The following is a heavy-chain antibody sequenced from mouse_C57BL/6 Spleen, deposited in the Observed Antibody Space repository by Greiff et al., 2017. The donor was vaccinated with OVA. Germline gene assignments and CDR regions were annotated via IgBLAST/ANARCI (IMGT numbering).Heavy chain of an antibody. V-gene: IGHV1-22*01. CDR1: GYTFTDYN. CDR3: ARNYGFYYAMDY. D-gene: IGHD1-1*01. J-gene: IGHJ4*01. CDR2: INPNNGGT. Sequence: VQLQQSGPELVKPGASVKMYCKASGYTFTDYNMHWVKQSHGKSLEWIGYINPNNGGTSYNQKFKGKATLTVTKSSSTAYLEPRSLTSEDSAVYYCARNYGFYYAMDYWGQGTSVTVSS.